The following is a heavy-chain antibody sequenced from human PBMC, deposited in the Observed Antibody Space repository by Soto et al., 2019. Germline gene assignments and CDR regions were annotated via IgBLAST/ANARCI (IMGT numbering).Heavy chain of an antibody. CDR3: ASKSSGWDHFDY. Sequence: EVQLLESGGGLVQPGGSLRLSCAASGFTFSSYALNWVRQAPGKGLEWVSAISGSGGSTYYADSVKGRFTISRDNSKNTLYLQMNSLRAEDTAVYYCASKSSGWDHFDYWGQGTLVTVSS. D-gene: IGHD6-19*01. CDR1: GFTFSSYA. J-gene: IGHJ4*02. V-gene: IGHV3-23*01. CDR2: ISGSGGST.